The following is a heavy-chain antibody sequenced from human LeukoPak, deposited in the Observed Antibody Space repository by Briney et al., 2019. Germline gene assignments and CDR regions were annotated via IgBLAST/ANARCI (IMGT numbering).Heavy chain of an antibody. CDR2: IDTNTGSP. J-gene: IGHJ4*02. CDR1: GYTFTTYP. Sequence: ASVKVSCKASGYTFTTYPINWVRQAPGQGLEWMGWIDTNTGSPTYAQGLTGRFVFSLDTSVSAAFLQINSLKAEDTALYYCVRGIDTTGYFNYWGRGTLVTVSS. V-gene: IGHV7-4-1*02. CDR3: VRGIDTTGYFNY. D-gene: IGHD3-22*01.